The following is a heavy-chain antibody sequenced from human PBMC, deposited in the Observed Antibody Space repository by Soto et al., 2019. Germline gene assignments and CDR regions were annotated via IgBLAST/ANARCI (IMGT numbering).Heavy chain of an antibody. CDR1: GGTFSSYA. CDR2: IIPIFGTA. V-gene: IGHV1-69*12. D-gene: IGHD2-15*01. J-gene: IGHJ4*02. CDR3: ARNAVRYCSGGSCYSTLDY. Sequence: QVQLVQSGAEVKKPGSSVKVSCKASGGTFSSYAISWVRQAPGQGLEWMGGIIPIFGTANYAQKFQGRVTITADESTSTAYMELSSLRSEDTAAYYCARNAVRYCSGGSCYSTLDYWGQGTLVTVSS.